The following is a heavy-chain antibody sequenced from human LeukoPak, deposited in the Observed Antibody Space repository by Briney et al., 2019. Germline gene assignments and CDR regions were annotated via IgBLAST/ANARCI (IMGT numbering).Heavy chain of an antibody. CDR2: INSDGSST. Sequence: GGSLRLSCAASGFTFSSYWMHWVRQAPGKGLVWVSRINSDGSSTSYADSVKGRFTISRDNAKNTLYLQMNSLRAEDTALYYCAKDDTPKQQLEGEEYYYMDVWGKGTTVTVSS. D-gene: IGHD6-13*01. J-gene: IGHJ6*03. CDR1: GFTFSSYW. CDR3: AKDDTPKQQLEGEEYYYMDV. V-gene: IGHV3-74*01.